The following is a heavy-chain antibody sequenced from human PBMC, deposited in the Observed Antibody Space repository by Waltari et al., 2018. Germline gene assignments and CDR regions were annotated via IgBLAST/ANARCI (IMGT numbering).Heavy chain of an antibody. CDR2: IKQDGSGK. V-gene: IGHV3-7*01. J-gene: IGHJ4*02. CDR3: ARDPVTSSYPEYYFDY. CDR1: GFTFSSYW. Sequence: EVQLVESGGGLVQPGGSLRLSCAASGFTFSSYWMSWVRQAPGKGLEWVANIKQDGSGKYYGDSVKSRVTISRDNAKNALYLQMNSLRAEDTAVYYCARDPVTSSYPEYYFDYWGQGTLVTVSS. D-gene: IGHD4-4*01.